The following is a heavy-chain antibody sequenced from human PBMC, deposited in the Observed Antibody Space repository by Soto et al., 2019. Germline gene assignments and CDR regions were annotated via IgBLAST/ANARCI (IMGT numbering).Heavy chain of an antibody. Sequence: GGSLRLSCAASGFTFSSYWMHWVRQAPGKGLVWVSRINSDGSSTSYADSVKGRFTISRDNAKNTLYLQMNSLRAEDTAVYYCARWEQQLAHDYWGQGTLVTVSS. J-gene: IGHJ4*02. CDR2: INSDGSST. D-gene: IGHD6-13*01. CDR3: ARWEQQLAHDY. V-gene: IGHV3-74*01. CDR1: GFTFSSYW.